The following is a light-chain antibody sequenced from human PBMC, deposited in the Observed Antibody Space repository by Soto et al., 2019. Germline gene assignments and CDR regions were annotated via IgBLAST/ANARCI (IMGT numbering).Light chain of an antibody. CDR3: QQYNNWPPIT. CDR2: GAS. J-gene: IGKJ5*01. Sequence: EILMTQSPATLSVSPGERATLSCRASQSVSSNLAWYQQKPGQAPRLLIWGASNRGTGIPARFSGSGSGTEFTLTISSLKSEDFAIYYCQQYNNWPPITFGQGTRREI. V-gene: IGKV3-15*01. CDR1: QSVSSN.